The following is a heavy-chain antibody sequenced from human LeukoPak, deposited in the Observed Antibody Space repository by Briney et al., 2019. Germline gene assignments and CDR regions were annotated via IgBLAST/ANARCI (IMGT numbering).Heavy chain of an antibody. CDR3: AKGLERESRLDS. D-gene: IGHD1-1*01. Sequence: GGSLRLSCAASGFTFSRNSMNWVRQAPGQGLEWVSGIRNSDGMTYYADSVRGRFTISTDNSKNTLYLQMNSLRAEDTALYYCAKGLERESRLDSWGQGTLVTVSS. J-gene: IGHJ4*02. CDR2: IRNSDGMT. V-gene: IGHV3-23*01. CDR1: GFTFSRNS.